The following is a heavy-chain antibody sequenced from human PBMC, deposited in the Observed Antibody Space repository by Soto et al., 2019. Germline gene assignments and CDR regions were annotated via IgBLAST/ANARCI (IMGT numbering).Heavy chain of an antibody. CDR1: GGTFSSYA. CDR3: ARGAGDSSSWFSSFDY. CDR2: IIPIFGTA. V-gene: IGHV1-69*12. Sequence: QVQLVQSGAEVKKPGSSVKVSCKASGGTFSSYAISWVRQAPGQGLEWMGGIIPIFGTANYAQKFQGRVTITADEXTXXDYMELSSLRSEATAVYYCARGAGDSSSWFSSFDYWGQGTLVTVSS. J-gene: IGHJ4*02. D-gene: IGHD6-13*01.